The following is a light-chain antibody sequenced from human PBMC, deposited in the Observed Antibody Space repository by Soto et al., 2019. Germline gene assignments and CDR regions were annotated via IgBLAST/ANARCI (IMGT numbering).Light chain of an antibody. V-gene: IGKV3-15*01. CDR3: QQYNNWPRT. CDR1: QSVSSN. Sequence: EIVMTQSPATLSVSPGVRATLSCRASQSVSSNLAWYQQKPGQAPRLLIYGASTRATGIPARFSGSGSGTEFTLTISSLQSEDFAVYYGQQYNNWPRTFGQGTKV. CDR2: GAS. J-gene: IGKJ1*01.